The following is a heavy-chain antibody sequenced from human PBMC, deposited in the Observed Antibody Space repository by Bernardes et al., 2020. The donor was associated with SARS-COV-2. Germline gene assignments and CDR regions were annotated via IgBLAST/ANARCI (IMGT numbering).Heavy chain of an antibody. Sequence: SLTCNVSGDSTSSYYWACVRQTPGKGLEWIGYIYYTGIMNYNPSLESRVTISVETFKNQISLQLRSVTAADTAVYYCARVYSSGWRSRYYIDYWGQGTLVTVAS. CDR2: IYYTGIM. D-gene: IGHD6-19*01. J-gene: IGHJ4*02. V-gene: IGHV4-59*01. CDR3: ARVYSSGWRSRYYIDY. CDR1: GDSTSSYY.